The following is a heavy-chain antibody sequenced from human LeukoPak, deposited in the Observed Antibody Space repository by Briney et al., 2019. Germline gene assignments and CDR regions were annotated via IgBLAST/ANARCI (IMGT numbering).Heavy chain of an antibody. V-gene: IGHV3-30-3*01. J-gene: IGHJ4*02. Sequence: GRSLRLSCAASGFTFSGYAMHWVRQAPGKGLEWVSVISYDGSNKYCADSVKGRFTISRDNSKNTLYLQMSSLRAEDTAVYYCARAWMATSIDYWGQGTLVTVSS. CDR1: GFTFSGYA. CDR3: ARAWMATSIDY. CDR2: ISYDGSNK. D-gene: IGHD5-24*01.